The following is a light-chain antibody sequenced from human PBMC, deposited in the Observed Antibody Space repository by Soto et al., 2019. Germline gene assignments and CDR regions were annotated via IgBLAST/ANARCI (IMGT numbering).Light chain of an antibody. CDR3: QSYDSSLSGVV. V-gene: IGLV1-40*01. J-gene: IGLJ2*01. Sequence: QSVPTQPPSVSGAPGQRVTISCSGSSSNIGADYDVHWYQHLPGTAPKLLIHGNSNRPSGVPDRFSGSKSGTSASLAITGLQAEDEADYYCQSYDSSLSGVVFGGGTKLTVL. CDR1: SSNIGADYD. CDR2: GNS.